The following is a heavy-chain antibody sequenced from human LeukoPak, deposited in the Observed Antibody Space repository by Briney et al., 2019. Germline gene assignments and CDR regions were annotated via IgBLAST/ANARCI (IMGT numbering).Heavy chain of an antibody. J-gene: IGHJ4*02. Sequence: ASVKVSCKASGYTFTSHGISWVRQAPGQGLEWMGWISAYNGNTNYAQKLQGRVTMTTDTSTSTAYMELRSLRSDDTAVYHCARGYYDLWSGYPWYYFDYWGQGTLVTVSS. D-gene: IGHD3-3*01. CDR1: GYTFTSHG. CDR2: ISAYNGNT. CDR3: ARGYYDLWSGYPWYYFDY. V-gene: IGHV1-18*01.